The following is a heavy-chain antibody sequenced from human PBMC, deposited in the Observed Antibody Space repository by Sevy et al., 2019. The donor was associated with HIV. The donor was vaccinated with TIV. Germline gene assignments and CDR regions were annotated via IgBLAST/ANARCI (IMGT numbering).Heavy chain of an antibody. CDR3: ARDRYYYGSGSYYDYYYYYMDV. V-gene: IGHV3-30-3*01. CDR1: GFTFSSYA. J-gene: IGHJ6*03. CDR2: ISYDGSNK. D-gene: IGHD3-10*01. Sequence: GGSLRLSCAASGFTFSSYAMHWVRQAPGKGLEWVAVISYDGSNKYYADSVKGRFTISRDKSKNTLYLQMNSLRAEDTAVYYCARDRYYYGSGSYYDYYYYYMDVWGKGTTVTVSS.